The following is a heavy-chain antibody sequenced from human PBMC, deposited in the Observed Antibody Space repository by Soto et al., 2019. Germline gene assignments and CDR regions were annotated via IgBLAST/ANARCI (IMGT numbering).Heavy chain of an antibody. J-gene: IGHJ4*02. CDR2: LTGSSSNI. CDR1: GFSFRNYA. CDR3: ANGPATYWLLTHDY. D-gene: IGHD2-2*01. V-gene: IGHV3-23*01. Sequence: EVQLLESGGGLVQPGGSLRLSCAASGFSFRNYAMSWVRQAPGKGLEWISTLTGSSSNIYYADSVKGRFAISRDNSRNTLYLQMNSLTAEDTAVYYCANGPATYWLLTHDYWGQGTLVTVSS.